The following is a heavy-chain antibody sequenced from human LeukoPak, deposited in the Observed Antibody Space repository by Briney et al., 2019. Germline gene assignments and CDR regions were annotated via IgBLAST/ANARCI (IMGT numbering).Heavy chain of an antibody. Sequence: GSLRLSCAASGFTFNRYWMSWIRQPPGKGLEWIGYIYYSGSTNYNPSLKSRVTISVDTSKNQFSLKLSSVTAADTAVYYCARDGYNRAFDYWGQGTLVTVSS. J-gene: IGHJ4*02. CDR3: ARDGYNRAFDY. D-gene: IGHD5-24*01. CDR1: GFTFNRYW. V-gene: IGHV4-59*01. CDR2: IYYSGST.